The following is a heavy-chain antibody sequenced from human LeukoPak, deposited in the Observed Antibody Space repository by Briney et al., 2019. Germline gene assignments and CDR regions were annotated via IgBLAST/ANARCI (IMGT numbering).Heavy chain of an antibody. J-gene: IGHJ4*02. Sequence: PGGSLRLSCAASGFPFSGYSMNWVRQAPGKGLEWVSSISSSSSYIYYADSVKGRFTISRDNAKNSLYLQMNSLRAEDTAVYYCARDGYNYERGNFDYWGQGTLVTVSS. CDR3: ARDGYNYERGNFDY. D-gene: IGHD5-24*01. V-gene: IGHV3-21*01. CDR1: GFPFSGYS. CDR2: ISSSSSYI.